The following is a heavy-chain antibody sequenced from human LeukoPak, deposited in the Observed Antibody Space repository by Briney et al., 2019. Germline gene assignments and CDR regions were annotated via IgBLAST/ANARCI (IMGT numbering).Heavy chain of an antibody. D-gene: IGHD6-19*01. CDR1: GFTFEDYA. CDR3: AKGSVAGTADLDY. Sequence: AGGSLRLSCAASGFTFEDYAMHWVRQAPGKGLEWVSGISWNSGSIGYADSVKGRFTISRDDAKNSLYLQMNSLRSEDTALYYCAKGSVAGTADLDYWAREPWSPSPQ. J-gene: IGHJ4*02. V-gene: IGHV3-9*01. CDR2: ISWNSGSI.